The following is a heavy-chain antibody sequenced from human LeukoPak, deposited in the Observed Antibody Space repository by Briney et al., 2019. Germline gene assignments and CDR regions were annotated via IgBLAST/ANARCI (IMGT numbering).Heavy chain of an antibody. CDR1: GYSFTCYY. V-gene: IGHV1-2*06. Sequence: SVTWCCYCCGYSFTCYYSHGLRRAPAQGLVWMGRINTNSGGTNYAQKFQGRVTMTRDTSISTAYMELSGLRSDDTAMYYCAREYCYGYYFDSWGPGTLVTVSS. CDR2: INTNSGGT. CDR3: AREYCYGYYFDS. D-gene: IGHD5-18*01. J-gene: IGHJ4*02.